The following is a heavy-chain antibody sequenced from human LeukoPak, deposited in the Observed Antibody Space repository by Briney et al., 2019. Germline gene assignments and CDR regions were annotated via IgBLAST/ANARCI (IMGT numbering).Heavy chain of an antibody. V-gene: IGHV3-30-3*01. Sequence: PGGSLRLSCAASGFTFSSYAMHWARQAPGKGLEWVAVISYDGSNKYYADSVKGRFTISRDNSKNTLYLQMNSLRAEDTAIYYCAKDRSYGSGTLYPLFDFRGLGTLVTVSS. J-gene: IGHJ4*02. D-gene: IGHD3-10*01. CDR2: ISYDGSNK. CDR3: AKDRSYGSGTLYPLFDF. CDR1: GFTFSSYA.